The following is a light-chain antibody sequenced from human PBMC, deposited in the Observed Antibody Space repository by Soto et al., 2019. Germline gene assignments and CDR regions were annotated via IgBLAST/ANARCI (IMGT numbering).Light chain of an antibody. CDR3: QQRSNWPPIT. Sequence: IVLTKSPGTLSLSPGERATLSCRAIQSVSSSYLAWYQQKPGQAPRLLIYGASTRATGIPARFSGSGSGTDFTLTISSLEPEDFAVYYCQQRSNWPPITFGQGTRLEIK. V-gene: IGKV3D-20*02. CDR2: GAS. J-gene: IGKJ5*01. CDR1: QSVSSSY.